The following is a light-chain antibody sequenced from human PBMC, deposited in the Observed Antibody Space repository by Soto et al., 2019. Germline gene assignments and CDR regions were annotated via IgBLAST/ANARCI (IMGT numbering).Light chain of an antibody. CDR2: GAS. J-gene: IGKJ3*01. Sequence: ESVLTQSPATLSLSPGERATLSCRASQSVSNSFFAWYQQKPGQAPRLLIYGASTRATGIPDRFSGSGSGTEFTLTISSLQSEDFAVYYCQQYNNWPPVFGPGTKVDIK. CDR1: QSVSNS. V-gene: IGKV3D-15*01. CDR3: QQYNNWPPV.